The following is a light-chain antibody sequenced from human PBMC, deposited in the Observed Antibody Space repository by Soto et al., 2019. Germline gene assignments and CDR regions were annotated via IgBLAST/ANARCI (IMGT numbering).Light chain of an antibody. Sequence: QSALTQPASVFGSPWQSIAFSCTGNSSAVGAYDYVSWYQQHPDKAPKLMIYEVSNRPSGVSDRFSGSKSVNTATLTISGLQAEDEADYYCASYTTTSTRVFGTGTKVTVL. V-gene: IGLV2-14*03. J-gene: IGLJ1*01. CDR3: ASYTTTSTRV. CDR2: EVS. CDR1: SSAVGAYDY.